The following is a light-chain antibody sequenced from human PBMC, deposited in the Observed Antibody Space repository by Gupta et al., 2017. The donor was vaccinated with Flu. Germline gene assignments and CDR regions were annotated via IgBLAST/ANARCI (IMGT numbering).Light chain of an antibody. CDR1: SSDVGSYNR. Sequence: QSALTQPPSVPGSPGQSVTISCPGTSSDVGSYNRVSWYQQPPGTAPKLMIYEVTNRPSGVPDRFSGSKSGNTASLTISGLQAEDEADYYCSSYTSSYTYVFGTGTKVTVL. J-gene: IGLJ1*01. CDR3: SSYTSSYTYV. CDR2: EVT. V-gene: IGLV2-18*02.